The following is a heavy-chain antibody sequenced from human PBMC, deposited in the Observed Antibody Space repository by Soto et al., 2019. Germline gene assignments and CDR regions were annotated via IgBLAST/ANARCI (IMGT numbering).Heavy chain of an antibody. CDR2: ISYDGSNK. J-gene: IGHJ4*02. CDR3: ARDSGFSYSSGWCDY. CDR1: GFTFSSYA. Sequence: GGSLRLSCAASGFTFSSYAMHWVRQAPGKGLEWVAVISYDGSNKYYADSVKGRFTISRDNSKNTLYLQMNSLRAEDTAVYYCARDSGFSYSSGWCDYWGQGTLVTVSS. V-gene: IGHV3-30*04. D-gene: IGHD6-19*01.